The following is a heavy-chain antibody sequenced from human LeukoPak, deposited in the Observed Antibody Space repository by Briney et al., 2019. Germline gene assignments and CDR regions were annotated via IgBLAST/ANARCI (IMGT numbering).Heavy chain of an antibody. CDR2: IHTSGST. J-gene: IGHJ4*02. Sequence: SETLSLTCTVSGGSIIGYYWSWMRQPAGKGLEYIGRIHTSGSTNYNPSLKSRVTMSVDTSKNQFSLKLTSVTAADTAVYYCASRSLWYGEDYWGQGTLVTVSS. D-gene: IGHD3-10*01. V-gene: IGHV4-4*07. CDR1: GGSIIGYY. CDR3: ASRSLWYGEDY.